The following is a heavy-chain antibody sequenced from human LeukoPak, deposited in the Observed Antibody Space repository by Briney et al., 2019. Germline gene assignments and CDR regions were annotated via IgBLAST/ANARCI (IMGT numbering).Heavy chain of an antibody. CDR3: AELGITMIGGV. J-gene: IGHJ6*04. V-gene: IGHV3-48*03. CDR2: ISSSGSTI. CDR1: GFTFSSYE. Sequence: PGGSLRLSCAASGFTFSSYEMNWVRQAPGKGREWGSYISSSGSTIYYADSVKGRFTISRDNAKNSLYLQMNILRAEDTAVYYCAELGITMIGGVWGKGTTVTISS. D-gene: IGHD3-10*02.